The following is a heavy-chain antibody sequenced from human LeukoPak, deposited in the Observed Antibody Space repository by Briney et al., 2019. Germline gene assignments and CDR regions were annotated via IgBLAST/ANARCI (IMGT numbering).Heavy chain of an antibody. CDR2: MNPNSGTT. J-gene: IGHJ6*02. CDR3: ARERAVAGLLGFYYGMDV. V-gene: IGHV1-8*01. D-gene: IGHD6-19*01. Sequence: ASVKVSCKASGYTFTSYDISWVRQAPGQGLEWMGWMNPNSGTTGYAQKFQGRVTMTRNTSISTAYMELSSLRSEDTAVYYCARERAVAGLLGFYYGMDVWRQGTTVTVSS. CDR1: GYTFTSYD.